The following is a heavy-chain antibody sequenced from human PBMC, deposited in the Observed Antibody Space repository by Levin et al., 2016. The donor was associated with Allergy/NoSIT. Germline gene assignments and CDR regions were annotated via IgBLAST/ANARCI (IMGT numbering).Heavy chain of an antibody. J-gene: IGHJ6*02. D-gene: IGHD6-19*01. CDR1: GFSLSTSGMC. V-gene: IGHV2-70*01. CDR3: ARIRGAAVAGSPPLGMDV. Sequence: SGPTLVKPTQTLTLTCTFSGFSLSTSGMCVSWIRQPPGKALEWLALIDWDDDKYYSTSLKTRLTISKDTSKNQVVLTMTNMDPVDTATYYCARIRGAAVAGSPPLGMDVWGQGTTVTVSS. CDR2: IDWDDDK.